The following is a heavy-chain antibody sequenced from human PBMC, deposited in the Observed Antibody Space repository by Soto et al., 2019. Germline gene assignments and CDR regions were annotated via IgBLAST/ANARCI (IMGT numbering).Heavy chain of an antibody. CDR3: ARSYYYDSSGYYVMDY. CDR1: GFTFSSYG. V-gene: IGHV3-30*03. CDR2: ISYDGSDK. J-gene: IGHJ4*02. D-gene: IGHD3-22*01. Sequence: GGSLRLSCAASGFTFSSYGMHWVRQAPGKGLEWVAVISYDGSDKYYADSVKGRFTISRDNSNNTLYLQMDSLRAEDTAVYYCARSYYYDSSGYYVMDYWGQGTLVTVSS.